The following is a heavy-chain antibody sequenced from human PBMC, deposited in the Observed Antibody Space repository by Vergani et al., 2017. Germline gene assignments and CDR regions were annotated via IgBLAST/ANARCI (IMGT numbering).Heavy chain of an antibody. CDR2: IDHTGRP. V-gene: IGHV4-34*01. D-gene: IGHD4-11*01. J-gene: IGHJ6*03. CDR3: ARVNTETNGHLYYYYYMDV. Sequence: QVQLQQWGGGLLKPSETLSLTCVVNGGSFTSYHWTWLRQSPGEGLEWVGDIDHTGRPDYNPSLKSLLTMSVDKSRNQFSLTRHSVTATDPAIYFCARVNTETNGHLYYYYYMDVWGQGTAVTVS. CDR1: GGSFTSYH.